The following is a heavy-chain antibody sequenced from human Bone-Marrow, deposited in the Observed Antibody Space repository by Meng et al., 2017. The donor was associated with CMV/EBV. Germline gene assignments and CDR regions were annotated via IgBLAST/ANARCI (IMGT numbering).Heavy chain of an antibody. CDR2: IYSGGSST. J-gene: IGHJ6*02. D-gene: IGHD1-26*01. CDR1: GFTFSSYW. Sequence: GGSLRLSCAASGFTFSSYWIHWVRQAPGKGLVWVSVIYSGGSSTYYADSVKGRFTISRDNSKNTLYLQMNSLRAEDTAVYYCAKAQGSYYPIYGMDVWGQGNTVTVSS. CDR3: AKAQGSYYPIYGMDV. V-gene: IGHV3-23*03.